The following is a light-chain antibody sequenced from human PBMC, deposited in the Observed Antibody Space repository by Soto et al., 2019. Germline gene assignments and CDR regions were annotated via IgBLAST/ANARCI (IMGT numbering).Light chain of an antibody. V-gene: IGLV9-49*01. CDR2: VGTGGIVG. J-gene: IGLJ2*01. CDR3: GADHGSGSNFVL. CDR1: SGYSNYK. Sequence: QPVLTQPPSASASLGDSVTLICILSSGYSNYKVDWFQQRPGKGPRFVMRVGTGGIVGSKGDGIPDRFSVLGSGLNRYLTIKNIQEEDESDYHCGADHGSGSNFVLFGGGTKLTVL.